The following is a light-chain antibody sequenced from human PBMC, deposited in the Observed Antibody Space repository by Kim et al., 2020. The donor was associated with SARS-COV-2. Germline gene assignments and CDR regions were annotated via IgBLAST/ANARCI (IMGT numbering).Light chain of an antibody. Sequence: YELTQPPSVSLSPGPTSPITCSGDELGKKYASWYQQKPGQSPVLVMYQDNKRPSGIPERFSGSNSGITATLTISGAQAMDEADYYCQAWDTSTVVFGGGTKVTVL. J-gene: IGLJ3*02. V-gene: IGLV3-1*01. CDR2: QDN. CDR3: QAWDTSTVV. CDR1: ELGKKY.